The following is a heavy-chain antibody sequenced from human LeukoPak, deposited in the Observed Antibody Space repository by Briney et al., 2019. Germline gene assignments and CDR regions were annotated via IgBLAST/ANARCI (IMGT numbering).Heavy chain of an antibody. V-gene: IGHV5-51*01. J-gene: IGHJ4*02. D-gene: IGHD5-12*01. Sequence: GESLVISCKGSGYSFTSYWIGWVRQMPGKGLEWMGIIYPGDSDTRYSPSFQGHVTISANTSISTAYLQWTSLKATDTARYYCARLWPGRYSGYEDLDYWGQGTLVTVSS. CDR3: ARLWPGRYSGYEDLDY. CDR2: IYPGDSDT. CDR1: GYSFTSYW.